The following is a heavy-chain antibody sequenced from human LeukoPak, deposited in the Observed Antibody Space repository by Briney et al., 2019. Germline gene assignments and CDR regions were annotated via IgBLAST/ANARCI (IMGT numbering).Heavy chain of an antibody. CDR1: GFTFSSYA. V-gene: IGHV3-23*01. J-gene: IGHJ6*02. Sequence: GGSLRLSCAASGFTFSSYAMSWVRQAPGKGLEWVSAISGSGGSTYYADSVKGRFTISRDNSKNTLYLQMNSLRAEDTAVYYCAKDMGGAGFYYGMDVWGQGTTVTVSS. D-gene: IGHD3-16*01. CDR3: AKDMGGAGFYYGMDV. CDR2: ISGSGGST.